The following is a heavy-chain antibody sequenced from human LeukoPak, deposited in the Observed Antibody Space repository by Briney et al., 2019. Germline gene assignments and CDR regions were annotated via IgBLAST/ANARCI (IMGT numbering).Heavy chain of an antibody. V-gene: IGHV1-2*02. CDR2: INPDSGGT. D-gene: IGHD6-13*01. Sequence: ASVKVSCKASAYTFTGYYMHWVRQAPGQGLEWMGWINPDSGGTNYAQKFQGRVTMTRDTSISTAYMEVSRLRSDDTAVYYCARELGAAAAGILKLRYYYGMDVWGQGTTVTVSS. CDR1: AYTFTGYY. J-gene: IGHJ6*02. CDR3: ARELGAAAAGILKLRYYYGMDV.